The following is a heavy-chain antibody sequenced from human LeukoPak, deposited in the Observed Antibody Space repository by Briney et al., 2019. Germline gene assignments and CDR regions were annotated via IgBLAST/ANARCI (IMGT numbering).Heavy chain of an antibody. D-gene: IGHD6-13*01. CDR1: GYSVSSGYY. CDR3: ARSSWNIDY. V-gene: IGHV4-38-2*01. J-gene: IGHJ4*02. Sequence: KASETLSLTCAVSGYSVSSGYYWGWIRQSPGKGLEWIASMYHSGTTYYNPSLKSRVTISVDTSKNQFSLKLNSVTAADTAVYYCARSSWNIDYWGQGTLVTVSS. CDR2: MYHSGTT.